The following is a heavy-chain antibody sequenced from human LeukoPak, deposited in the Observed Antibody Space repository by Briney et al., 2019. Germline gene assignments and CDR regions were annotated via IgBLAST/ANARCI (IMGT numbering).Heavy chain of an antibody. Sequence: GGSLRLSCAASGFTFSSYSMNWVRQAPGTGLEWVSYISSSSTSIYYADSVKGRFTISRDNAKNSLSLQMNSLRVEDTAVYYCARLVGNHFDYWGQGTLVTVSS. CDR3: ARLVGNHFDY. V-gene: IGHV3-48*01. J-gene: IGHJ4*02. CDR1: GFTFSSYS. CDR2: ISSSSTSI.